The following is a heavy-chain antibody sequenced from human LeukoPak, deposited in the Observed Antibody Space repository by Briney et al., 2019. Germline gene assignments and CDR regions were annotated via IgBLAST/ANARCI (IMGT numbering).Heavy chain of an antibody. D-gene: IGHD1-20*01. Sequence: TGGSLRLSCAASGFTFSSYAMSWVRQAPGKGLEWVSAISGSGGSTYYADSVKGRFTISRDNSKNTLYPQMNSLRAEDTAVYYCAGGITPYYYGMDVRGQGTTVTVSS. CDR2: ISGSGGST. CDR3: AGGITPYYYGMDV. J-gene: IGHJ6*02. CDR1: GFTFSSYA. V-gene: IGHV3-23*01.